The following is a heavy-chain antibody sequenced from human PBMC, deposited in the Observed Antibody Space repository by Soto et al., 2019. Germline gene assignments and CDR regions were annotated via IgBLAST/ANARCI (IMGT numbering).Heavy chain of an antibody. CDR1: GYTFTSYG. D-gene: IGHD3-3*01. Sequence: ASVNVSCKASGYTFTSYGISWVRQAPGQGLEWMGWISAYNGNTNYAQKIQVRDTMTTDTSTSTAYLELRSLRSDDTAVYYCARIEGFLGVAAYCDYWGQG. J-gene: IGHJ4*02. V-gene: IGHV1-18*01. CDR2: ISAYNGNT. CDR3: ARIEGFLGVAAYCDY.